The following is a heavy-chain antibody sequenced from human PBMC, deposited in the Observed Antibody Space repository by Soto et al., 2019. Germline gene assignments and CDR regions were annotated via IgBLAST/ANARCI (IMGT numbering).Heavy chain of an antibody. CDR1: GGSFSGYY. CDR3: ARGLNGYSSSWYSSPSWFDP. Sequence: PSETLSLTCAVYGGSFSGYYWSWIRQPPGKGLEWIGEINHSGSTNYNPSLKSRVTISVDTSKNQFSLKLSSVTAADTAVYYCARGLNGYSSSWYSSPSWFDPWGQGTLVTV. V-gene: IGHV4-34*01. CDR2: INHSGST. D-gene: IGHD6-13*01. J-gene: IGHJ5*02.